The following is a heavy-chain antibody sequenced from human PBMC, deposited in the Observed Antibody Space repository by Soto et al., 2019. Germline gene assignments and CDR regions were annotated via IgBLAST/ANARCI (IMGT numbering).Heavy chain of an antibody. CDR3: AREYGMDV. CDR2: ISGSNHNT. Sequence: QVQLVQSGAEVKKPGASVKVSCKDSGYSFNTYAISWVRQAPGQGLEWMGWISGSNHNTNYAGKFQGRVTVTADRSTSTAYMELRSLTSNDTAVYYCAREYGMDVWGQGTPVTVS. V-gene: IGHV1-18*01. CDR1: GYSFNTYA. J-gene: IGHJ6*02.